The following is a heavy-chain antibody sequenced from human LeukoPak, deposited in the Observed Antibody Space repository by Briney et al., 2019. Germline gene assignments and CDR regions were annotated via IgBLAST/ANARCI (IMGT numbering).Heavy chain of an antibody. D-gene: IGHD4-17*01. CDR2: IKQDGSEK. Sequence: GGSLRLSCTASGFTFSSYWMSWVRQAPGKGLEWVANIKQDGSEKYYVDSVKGRFTISRDNAKNLVYLQMNSLRAEDTAVYYCARDQSCVTTAYYYYMDVWGKGTTVTVSS. V-gene: IGHV3-7*01. CDR1: GFTFSSYW. CDR3: ARDQSCVTTAYYYYMDV. J-gene: IGHJ6*03.